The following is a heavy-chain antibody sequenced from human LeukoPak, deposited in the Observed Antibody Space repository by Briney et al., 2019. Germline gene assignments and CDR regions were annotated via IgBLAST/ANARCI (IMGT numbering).Heavy chain of an antibody. CDR3: ARVVRRSRDGYNWEFDY. D-gene: IGHD5-24*01. CDR2: INPNSGGT. J-gene: IGHJ4*02. CDR1: GYTFTGYY. V-gene: IGHV1-2*04. Sequence: GASVKVSCKASGYTFTGYYMHWVRQAPGQGLEWMGWINPNSGGTNYAQKFQGWVTMTRDTSISTAYMELSRLRSDDTAVYYCARVVRRSRDGYNWEFDYWGQGTLVTVSS.